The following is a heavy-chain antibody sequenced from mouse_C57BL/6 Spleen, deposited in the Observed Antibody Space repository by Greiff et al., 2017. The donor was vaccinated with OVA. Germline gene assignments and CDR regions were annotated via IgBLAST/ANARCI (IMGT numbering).Heavy chain of an antibody. CDR2: INPNNGGT. D-gene: IGHD1-1*01. CDR3: ASLLLRGGMDY. Sequence: EVQLVESGPELVKPGASVKMSCKASGYTFTDYNMHWVKQSHGKSLEWIGYINPNNGGTSYNQKFKGKATLTVNKSSSTAYMELRSLTSEDSAVYYCASLLLRGGMDYWGQGTSVTVSS. J-gene: IGHJ4*01. V-gene: IGHV1-22*01. CDR1: GYTFTDYN.